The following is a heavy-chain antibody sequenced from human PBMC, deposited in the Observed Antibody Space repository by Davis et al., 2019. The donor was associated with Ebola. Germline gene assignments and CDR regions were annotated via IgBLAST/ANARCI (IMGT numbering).Heavy chain of an antibody. D-gene: IGHD6-6*01. CDR3: ARDGGGRELVLLNWFDP. J-gene: IGHJ5*02. Sequence: SVKVSCKASGGTFSSYAISWVRQAPGQGLEWMGRIIPILGIANYAQKFQGRVTITADESTSTAYMELSSLRSEDTAVYYCARDGGGRELVLLNWFDPWGQGTLVTVSS. V-gene: IGHV1-69*04. CDR1: GGTFSSYA. CDR2: IIPILGIA.